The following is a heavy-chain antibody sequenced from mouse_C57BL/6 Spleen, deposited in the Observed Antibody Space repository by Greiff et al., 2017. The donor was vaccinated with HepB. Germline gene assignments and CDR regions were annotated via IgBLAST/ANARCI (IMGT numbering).Heavy chain of an antibody. Sequence: EVKLMESGPGLVKPSQSLSLTCSVTGYSITSGYYWNWIRQFPGNKLEWMGYISYDGSINYNPSLKNRISITRDTSKNQFFLKLNSVTTEDTATYYCARELRSAWFAYWGQGTLVTVSA. CDR3: ARELRSAWFAY. CDR1: GYSITSGYY. D-gene: IGHD1-1*01. J-gene: IGHJ3*01. CDR2: ISYDGSI. V-gene: IGHV3-6*01.